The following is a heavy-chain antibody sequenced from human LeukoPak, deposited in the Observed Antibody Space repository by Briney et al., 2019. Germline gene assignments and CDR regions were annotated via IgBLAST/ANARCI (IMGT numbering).Heavy chain of an antibody. J-gene: IGHJ4*02. V-gene: IGHV3-9*03. CDR2: ISWNSGSI. CDR3: AKDMGSSGWYFSVDY. D-gene: IGHD6-19*01. CDR1: GFTFDDYA. Sequence: PGRSLRLSCAASGFTFDDYAVHWVRQAPGKGLEWDSGISWNSGSIGYADSVKGRFTISRDNAKNSLYLQMNSLRAEDMALYYCAKDMGSSGWYFSVDYWGQGTLVTVSS.